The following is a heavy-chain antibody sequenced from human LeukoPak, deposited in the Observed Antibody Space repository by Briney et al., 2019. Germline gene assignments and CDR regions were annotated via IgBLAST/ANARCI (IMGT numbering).Heavy chain of an antibody. D-gene: IGHD2-2*01. J-gene: IGHJ4*02. CDR3: ARKYCSTTSCLFDN. CDR1: GLTVSSSY. V-gene: IGHV3-11*04. Sequence: GGSLRLSCAASGLTVSSSYMSWVRQAPGKGLQWVTDISSSGTTIYYADSVKGRFTISRDNAKNSLYLQMNSLRAEDTAVYYCARKYCSTTSCLFDNWGQGTLVTVSS. CDR2: ISSSGTTI.